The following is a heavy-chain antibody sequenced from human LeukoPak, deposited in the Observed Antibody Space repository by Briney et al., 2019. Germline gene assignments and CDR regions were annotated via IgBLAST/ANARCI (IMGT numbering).Heavy chain of an antibody. CDR3: ARESHPNCSGGSCPFDY. J-gene: IGHJ4*02. Sequence: SETLSLTCAVYGGSFSGYYWSWIRQPPGKGLEWIGEINHSGSTNYNPSLKSRVTISVDTSKNQFSLKLSSVTAADTAVYYCARESHPNCSGGSCPFDYWGQGTLVTVSS. V-gene: IGHV4-34*01. D-gene: IGHD2-15*01. CDR1: GGSFSGYY. CDR2: INHSGST.